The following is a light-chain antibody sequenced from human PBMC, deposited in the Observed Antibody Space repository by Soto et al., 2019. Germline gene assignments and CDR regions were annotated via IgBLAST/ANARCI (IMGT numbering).Light chain of an antibody. CDR1: QSVRSN. CDR2: AAS. V-gene: IGKV3-15*01. J-gene: IGKJ4*01. CDR3: QQRSTGPPLS. Sequence: EIVMTQSPATLSVSPGERATLSCRASQSVRSNLAWYQQKPGQAPRLVIYAASTRATGIPDRFSGSVSGTEFTLTISSLEPEDFAVYYCQQRSTGPPLSFGVGTKVEIK.